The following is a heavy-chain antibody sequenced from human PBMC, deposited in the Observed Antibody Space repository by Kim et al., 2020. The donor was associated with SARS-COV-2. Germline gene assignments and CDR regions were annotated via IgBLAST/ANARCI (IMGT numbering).Heavy chain of an antibody. CDR1: GFTFSSYG. D-gene: IGHD4-17*01. V-gene: IGHV3-30*18. CDR3: AKDGSVNTLRWGGYYYYYGMDV. J-gene: IGHJ6*02. Sequence: GGSLRLSCAASGFTFSSYGMHWVRQAPGKGLEWVAVISYDGSNKNYADSVKGRFTISRDNSKNTLYLQMNSLRAEDTAVYYCAKDGSVNTLRWGGYYYYYGMDVCGQGTTVTVSS. CDR2: ISYDGSNK.